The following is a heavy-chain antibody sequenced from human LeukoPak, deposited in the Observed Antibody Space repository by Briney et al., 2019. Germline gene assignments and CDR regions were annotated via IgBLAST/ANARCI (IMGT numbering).Heavy chain of an antibody. CDR1: GGSISSSSYY. D-gene: IGHD3-10*01. V-gene: IGHV4-39*01. CDR3: ARGDDSARHYYYGSGSYGVWFDP. Sequence: PSETLSLTCTVPGGSISSSSYYWGWIRQPPGKGLEWIGSIYYSGSTYYNPSLKSRVTISVDTSKNQFSLKLSSVTAADTAVYYCARGDDSARHYYYGSGSYGVWFDPWGQGTLVTVSS. J-gene: IGHJ5*02. CDR2: IYYSGST.